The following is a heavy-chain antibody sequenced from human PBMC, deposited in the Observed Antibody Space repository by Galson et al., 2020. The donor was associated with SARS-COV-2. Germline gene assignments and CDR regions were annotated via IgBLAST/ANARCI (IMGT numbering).Heavy chain of an antibody. Sequence: GGSLRLSCAASGFTFSSYAMNWVRQAPGKGLEWVSAISGSGGSTYYADSVKGRFTISRDNSKNTLYLQMNSLRAEDTAVYYCVGMVRGAIRYYYGMDVWGQGTTVTVSS. D-gene: IGHD3-10*01. CDR1: GFTFSSYA. CDR2: ISGSGGST. J-gene: IGHJ6*02. V-gene: IGHV3-23*01. CDR3: VGMVRGAIRYYYGMDV.